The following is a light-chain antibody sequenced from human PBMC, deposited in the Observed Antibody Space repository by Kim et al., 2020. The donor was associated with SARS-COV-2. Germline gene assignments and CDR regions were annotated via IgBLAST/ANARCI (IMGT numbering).Light chain of an antibody. CDR2: GAS. CDR1: QSVSSSY. J-gene: IGKJ2*01. CDR3: QQYGSPVT. V-gene: IGKV3-20*01. Sequence: SLSPGERATRSCRASQSVSSSYLAWYQQKPGQAPRLLIYGASSRATGIPDRFSGSGSGTDFTLTISRLEPEDFAVYYCQQYGSPVTFGQGTKLEIK.